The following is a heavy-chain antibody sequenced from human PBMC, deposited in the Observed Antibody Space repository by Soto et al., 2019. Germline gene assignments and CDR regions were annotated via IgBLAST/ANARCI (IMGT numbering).Heavy chain of an antibody. V-gene: IGHV4-59*08. Sequence: SETLSLTCTVSGGSISSYYWSWIRQPPGKGLEWIGYIYYSGSTNYNHSLKSRVTISVDTSKNQFSLKLSSVTAADTAVYYCARVSPHTYYYYYYYMDVWGKGTTVTVSS. CDR1: GGSISSYY. CDR3: ARVSPHTYYYYYYYMDV. J-gene: IGHJ6*03. CDR2: IYYSGST.